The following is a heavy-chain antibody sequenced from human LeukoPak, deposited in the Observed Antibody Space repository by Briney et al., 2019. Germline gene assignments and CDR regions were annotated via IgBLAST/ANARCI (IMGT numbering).Heavy chain of an antibody. V-gene: IGHV3-53*01. J-gene: IGHJ4*02. CDR1: GLIVSTNY. CDR2: LYVNGNS. Sequence: GGSLRLSCAASGLIVSTNYMGWVRQAPGKGLEWVSILYVNGNSYYADSVKGRFTISRDSSKNTQHLQMDYLRAEDTAVYYCVREDLGVDYWGQGTLVTVSS. CDR3: VREDLGVDY. D-gene: IGHD1-26*01.